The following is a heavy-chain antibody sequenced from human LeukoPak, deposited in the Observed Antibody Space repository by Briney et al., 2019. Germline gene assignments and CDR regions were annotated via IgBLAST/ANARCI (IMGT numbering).Heavy chain of an antibody. J-gene: IGHJ6*02. CDR2: MSPNSGDT. V-gene: IGHV1-8*01. CDR1: GYTFTSYD. D-gene: IGHD6-13*01. Sequence: ASVKVSCKASGYTFTSYDFNWVRQATGQRPEWMGWMSPNSGDTGYAQKFQDRVTMTRNTSISTAYMELSSLRSEDTAVYYCARGPDSSSVYYYYYGMDVWGQGTTVTVSS. CDR3: ARGPDSSSVYYYYYGMDV.